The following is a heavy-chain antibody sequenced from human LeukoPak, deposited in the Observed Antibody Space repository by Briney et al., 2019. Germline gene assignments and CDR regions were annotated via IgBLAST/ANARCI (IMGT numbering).Heavy chain of an antibody. V-gene: IGHV3-33*01. CDR2: IWDDGNNK. Sequence: GGSLRLSCAASGFTLANYGMQWVRQAPGKGLDWVALIWDDGNNKYYADSVKGRFTISRDKSKNTLYLQMNSLRAEDTAVYYCARTNERYSNYNLLDYWGQGTLVTVSS. CDR3: ARTNERYSNYNLLDY. D-gene: IGHD4-11*01. J-gene: IGHJ4*02. CDR1: GFTLANYG.